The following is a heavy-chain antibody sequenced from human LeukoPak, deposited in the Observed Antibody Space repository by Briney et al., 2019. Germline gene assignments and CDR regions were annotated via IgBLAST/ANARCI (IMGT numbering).Heavy chain of an antibody. V-gene: IGHV4-4*07. CDR2: IYTSAST. D-gene: IGHD5-24*01. Sequence: SDTVSLTCSVSGGSISSYYWRCMRQPAGRGLEWIGRIYTSASTNHNPSLKSRVTISVDTSKSQSSLKLSSVTAADTAVYYCARVIEMATSYGRDAFDIWGQGTMVTVSS. CDR3: ARVIEMATSYGRDAFDI. CDR1: GGSISSYY. J-gene: IGHJ3*02.